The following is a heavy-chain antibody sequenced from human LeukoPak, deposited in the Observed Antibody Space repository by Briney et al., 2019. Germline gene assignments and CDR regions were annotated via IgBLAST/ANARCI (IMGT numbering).Heavy chain of an antibody. CDR1: GFTFSSYW. Sequence: GGSLRLSCAASGFTFSSYWMSWVRQAPGKGLQWVSAISGSGGSTYYADSVKGRFTISRDNSKNTLYLQMNSLRAEDTAVYYCAKPDYGDYDDYWGQGTLVTVSS. J-gene: IGHJ4*02. V-gene: IGHV3-23*01. D-gene: IGHD4-17*01. CDR3: AKPDYGDYDDY. CDR2: ISGSGGST.